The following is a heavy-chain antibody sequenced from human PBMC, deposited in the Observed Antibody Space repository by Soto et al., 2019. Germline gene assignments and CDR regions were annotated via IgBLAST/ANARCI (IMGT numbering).Heavy chain of an antibody. CDR1: GGSISSGGYS. J-gene: IGHJ2*01. D-gene: IGHD2-8*01. CDR2: IYHSGST. CDR3: SREKYCSNGVCYTHWYFGL. Sequence: QLQLQESGSGLVKPSQTLSLTCAVSGGSISSGGYSWSWIRQPPGKGLERIGYIYHSGSTYYNPSLKSRATISVDRSKIQFSLKLSSVTAADTAVYYCSREKYCSNGVCYTHWYFGLWGRGTLVTVSS. V-gene: IGHV4-30-2*01.